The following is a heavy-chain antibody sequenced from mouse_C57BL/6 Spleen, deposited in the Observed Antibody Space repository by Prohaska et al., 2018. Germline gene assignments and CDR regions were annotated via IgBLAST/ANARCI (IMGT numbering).Heavy chain of an antibody. CDR2: INSDGSGI. J-gene: IGHJ1*03. D-gene: IGHD2-1*01. CDR1: GFTFSGFW. V-gene: IGHV11-2*01. CDR3: MRYGNYWYFDV. Sequence: EVQLLETGGGLVQPGGSRGLSCEGSGFTFSGFWMRWVRQTPGKTLEWIGDINSDGSGINYAPSIKDRFTIFRDNDKSTLYLQMSNVRSEDTATYFCMRYGNYWYFDVWGTGTTVTVSS.